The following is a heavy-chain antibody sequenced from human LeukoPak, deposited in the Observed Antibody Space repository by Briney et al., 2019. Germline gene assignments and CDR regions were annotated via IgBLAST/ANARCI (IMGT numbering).Heavy chain of an antibody. Sequence: GGSLRLSCAASGFTLDDYAMHWVPQAPGKGLECVSGISWNSGSIVYADAVKGRFTISRDNAKNSLYVQMNSLRAEDMALYYCAKDRYSSSGSLVTWGQGTLVTVSS. CDR2: ISWNSGSI. V-gene: IGHV3-9*03. CDR3: AKDRYSSSGSLVT. J-gene: IGHJ5*02. CDR1: GFTLDDYA. D-gene: IGHD6-6*01.